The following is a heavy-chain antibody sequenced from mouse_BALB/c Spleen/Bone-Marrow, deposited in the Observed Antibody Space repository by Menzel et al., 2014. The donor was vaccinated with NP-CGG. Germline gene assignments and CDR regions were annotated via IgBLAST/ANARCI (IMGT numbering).Heavy chain of an antibody. D-gene: IGHD4-1*02. V-gene: IGHV1-4*01. Sequence: QVHVKQSGAELARPGASVQMSCKASGYTFTSYSMHWVKQRPGKGLEWIGYINPSSGYTNYNQKFKDKATLTADKSSSTPYMQLSSRTSEDSAVYYCARWANWDGFAYWGQGTLVTVSA. CDR1: GYTFTSYS. J-gene: IGHJ3*01. CDR2: INPSSGYT. CDR3: ARWANWDGFAY.